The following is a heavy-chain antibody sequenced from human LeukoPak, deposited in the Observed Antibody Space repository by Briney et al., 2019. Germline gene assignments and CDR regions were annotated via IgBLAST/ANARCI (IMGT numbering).Heavy chain of an antibody. CDR1: GYTFTSYA. CDR2: INTNTGNP. CDR3: ATRTLNDYSNKGDYYYYYMDV. Sequence: ASVKVSCKASGYTFTSYAMNWVRQAPGQGLEWMGWINTNTGNPTYAQGFTGRFVFSLDTSVSTAYLQISSLKAEDTAVYYCATRTLNDYSNKGDYYYYYMDVWGKGTTVTVSS. V-gene: IGHV7-4-1*02. D-gene: IGHD4-11*01. J-gene: IGHJ6*03.